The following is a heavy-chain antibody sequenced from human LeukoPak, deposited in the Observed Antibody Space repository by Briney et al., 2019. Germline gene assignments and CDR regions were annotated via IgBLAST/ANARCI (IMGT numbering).Heavy chain of an antibody. CDR2: IYYSGST. J-gene: IGHJ4*02. CDR3: ARDGGSYHN. CDR1: GGSISSYY. V-gene: IGHV4-59*01. Sequence: SETLSLTCTVSGGSISSYYWSWTRQPPGKGLEWIGYIYYSGSTNYNPSLKSRVTISVDTSKNQFSLKLSSVTAADTAVYYCARDGGSYHNWGQGTLVTVSS. D-gene: IGHD1-26*01.